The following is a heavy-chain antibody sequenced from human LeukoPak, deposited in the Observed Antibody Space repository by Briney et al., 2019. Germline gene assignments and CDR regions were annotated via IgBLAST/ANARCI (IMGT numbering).Heavy chain of an antibody. CDR1: GFTFSSYA. Sequence: GGSLRLSCAASGFTFSSYAMNWVRQAPGEGLEWVSGMSGTGGTSYYADSAKGRFTISRDNSKSTLDLQMNSLRAEDTAVYYCAKWVPRSLESIYGMDVWGQGTTVIVSS. CDR2: MSGTGGTS. V-gene: IGHV3-23*01. CDR3: AKWVPRSLESIYGMDV. J-gene: IGHJ6*02. D-gene: IGHD3-3*01.